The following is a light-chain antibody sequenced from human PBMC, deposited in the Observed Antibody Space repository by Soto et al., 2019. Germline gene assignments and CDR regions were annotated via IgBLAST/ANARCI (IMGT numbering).Light chain of an antibody. J-gene: IGKJ4*01. CDR3: QQSYNTPST. CDR1: QTISTY. CDR2: TAS. V-gene: IGKV1-39*01. Sequence: DIQMTQSPSSLSASVGDRVTITCRASQTISTYLHWYQQKPGRAPKLLIYTASSLQSGVPSRFSGSGSGTDFTLTISSLQPEDFATYYCQQSYNTPSTFGGGTKVEIK.